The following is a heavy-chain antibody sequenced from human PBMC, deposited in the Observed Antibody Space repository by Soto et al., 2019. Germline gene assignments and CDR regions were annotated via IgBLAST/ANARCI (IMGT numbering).Heavy chain of an antibody. CDR1: GFTFSSYA. Sequence: GGSLRLSCAASGFTFSSYAMSWVRQAPGKGLEWVSRINSDGSSTSYADSVKGRFTISRDNAKNTLYLQMNSLRAEDTAVYYCARVFYGSGPDYYYYGMDVWGQGTTVTVSS. CDR2: INSDGSST. D-gene: IGHD3-10*01. V-gene: IGHV3-74*01. CDR3: ARVFYGSGPDYYYYGMDV. J-gene: IGHJ6*02.